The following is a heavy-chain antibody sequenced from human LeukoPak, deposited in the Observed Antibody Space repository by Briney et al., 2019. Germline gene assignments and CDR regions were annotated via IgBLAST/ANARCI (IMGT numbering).Heavy chain of an antibody. CDR3: ARPYYYDSRIDP. CDR1: GGSISSGDYY. D-gene: IGHD3-22*01. Sequence: SETLSLTCTVSGGSISSGDYYWSWIRQPPGKGLEWISYMYYSGSTYYNPSLKSRVTMSADTSKNQLSLKLSSVTAADTAVYYCARPYYYDSRIDPWGQGILVTVSS. V-gene: IGHV4-30-4*01. CDR2: MYYSGST. J-gene: IGHJ5*02.